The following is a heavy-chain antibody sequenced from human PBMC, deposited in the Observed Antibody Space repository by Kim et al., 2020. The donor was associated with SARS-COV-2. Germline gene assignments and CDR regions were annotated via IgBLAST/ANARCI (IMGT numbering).Heavy chain of an antibody. CDR1: GFTFSSYS. J-gene: IGHJ3*02. Sequence: GGSLRLSCAASGFTFSSYSMNWVRQAPGKGLEWVSSISSSSSYIYYADSVKGRFTISRDNAKNSLYLQMNSLRAEDTAVYYCARDSREGATIRDGAFDIWGQGTMVTVSS. V-gene: IGHV3-21*01. CDR3: ARDSREGATIRDGAFDI. CDR2: ISSSSSYI. D-gene: IGHD5-12*01.